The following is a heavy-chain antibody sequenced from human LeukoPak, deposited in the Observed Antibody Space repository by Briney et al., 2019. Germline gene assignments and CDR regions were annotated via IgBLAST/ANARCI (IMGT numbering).Heavy chain of an antibody. CDR2: IYPSGGRT. V-gene: IGHV1-46*01. CDR3: ARDGPGIDY. J-gene: IGHJ4*02. CDR1: GYTFTSYN. Sequence: EASVKVSCKASGYTFTSYNMHWVRQAPGQGLEWMGIIYPSGGRTNYAQKFQGRVTMTRDTSTSTVYVDLSSLRSEDTAVYYCARDGPGIDYWGQGTLVTVSS. D-gene: IGHD3-10*01.